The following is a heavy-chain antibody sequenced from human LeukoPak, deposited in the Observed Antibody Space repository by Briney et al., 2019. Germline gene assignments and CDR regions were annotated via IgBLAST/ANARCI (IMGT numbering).Heavy chain of an antibody. CDR1: GGFFSGYY. CDR2: INHSGST. D-gene: IGHD3-9*01. J-gene: IGHJ4*02. CDR3: ARNGYYDILTGYYPFDY. V-gene: IGHV4-34*01. Sequence: SETLSLTCAVYGGFFSGYYWSWIRQPPGKGLEWIGEINHSGSTNYSPSLKSRVTISVDTSKNQFSLKLSSVTAADTAVYYCARNGYYDILTGYYPFDYWGQGTLVTVSS.